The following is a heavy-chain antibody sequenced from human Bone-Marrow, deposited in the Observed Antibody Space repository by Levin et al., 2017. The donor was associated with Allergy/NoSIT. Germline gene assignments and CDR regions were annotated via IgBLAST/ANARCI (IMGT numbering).Heavy chain of an antibody. CDR2: IDPSDSYT. CDR1: GYSFTSYW. V-gene: IGHV5-10-1*01. CDR3: AIYYYGSGSYFDAFDI. J-gene: IGHJ3*02. Sequence: GESLKISCKGSGYSFTSYWISWVRQMPGKGLEWMGRIDPSDSYTNYSPSFQGHVTISADKSISTAYLQWSSLKASDTAMYYCAIYYYGSGSYFDAFDIWGQGTMVTVSS. D-gene: IGHD3-10*01.